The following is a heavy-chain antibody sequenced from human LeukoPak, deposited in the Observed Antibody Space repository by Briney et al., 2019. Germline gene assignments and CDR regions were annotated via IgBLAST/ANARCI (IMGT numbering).Heavy chain of an antibody. J-gene: IGHJ6*02. CDR1: GFTFGESW. CDR2: INHEGGGI. Sequence: GGSLRLSCAASGFTFGESWMTWVRQVPGQGLEWVAHINHEGGGIQYVDSVKGRFTISRDNAKGSVYLQMNSLRADDTAIYHCATYINWVAGDVWGQGTTVIVSS. CDR3: ATYINWVAGDV. D-gene: IGHD1-1*01. V-gene: IGHV3-7*01.